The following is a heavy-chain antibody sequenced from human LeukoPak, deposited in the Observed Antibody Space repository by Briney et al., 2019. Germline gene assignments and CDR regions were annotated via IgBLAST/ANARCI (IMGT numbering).Heavy chain of an antibody. J-gene: IGHJ4*02. CDR2: ISWNSGSI. CDR1: GFTFDDYA. V-gene: IGHV3-9*01. D-gene: IGHD3-9*01. CDR3: AKCDNYDILTGHFDY. Sequence: GRSLRLPCAASGFTFDDYAMHWVRQAPGKGLEWVSGISWNSGSIGYADSVKGRFTISRDNAKNSLYLQMNSLRAEDTASYYCAKCDNYDILTGHFDYWGQGTLVTVSS.